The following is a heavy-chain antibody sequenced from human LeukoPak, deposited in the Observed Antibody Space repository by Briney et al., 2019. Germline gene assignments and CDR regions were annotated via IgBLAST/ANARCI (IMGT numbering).Heavy chain of an antibody. CDR2: IKQDGSDI. CDR3: AKDYSKTSYYGSGTYYRPNWFDP. CDR1: GFTFSSYW. D-gene: IGHD3-10*01. J-gene: IGHJ5*02. Sequence: GGSLRLSCAASGFTFSSYWMSWVRQVPGKGLQWVANIKQDGSDIYYLDSVKGRFTISRDNAKNSLYLQMNSLRAEDTAVYYCAKDYSKTSYYGSGTYYRPNWFDPWGQGTLVTVSS. V-gene: IGHV3-7*01.